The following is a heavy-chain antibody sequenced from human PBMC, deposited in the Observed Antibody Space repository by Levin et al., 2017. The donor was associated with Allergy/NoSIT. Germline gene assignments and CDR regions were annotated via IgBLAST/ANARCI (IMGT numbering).Heavy chain of an antibody. V-gene: IGHV3-30*18. J-gene: IGHJ4*02. D-gene: IGHD6-13*01. CDR1: GFRFRSFG. CDR3: AKDVVFGTSSWSLDF. Sequence: LSLTCAASGFRFRSFGMHWVRQAPGKGLEWVAVISYDGSDKYYADSVKGRFTISRDNTKNTLYLQMNSLRSEDAAVYYCAKDVVFGTSSWSLDFWGQGTLVTVSS. CDR2: ISYDGSDK.